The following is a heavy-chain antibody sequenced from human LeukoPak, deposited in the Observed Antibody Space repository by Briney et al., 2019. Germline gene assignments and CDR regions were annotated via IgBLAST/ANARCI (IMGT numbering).Heavy chain of an antibody. CDR1: GFTFSSYA. V-gene: IGHV3-23*01. D-gene: IGHD6-13*01. Sequence: PGGSLRLSCAASGFTFSSYAMSWVRQAPGKGLEWVSVIRGSGGSTYYADSVKGRFTISRDNSKNTLYLQMNSLRVEDTAGYYCAKTRPLDSSSWSHGDYWGQGTLVTVSS. CDR2: IRGSGGST. CDR3: AKTRPLDSSSWSHGDY. J-gene: IGHJ4*02.